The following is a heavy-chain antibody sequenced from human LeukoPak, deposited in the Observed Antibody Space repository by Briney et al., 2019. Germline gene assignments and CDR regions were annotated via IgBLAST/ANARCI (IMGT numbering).Heavy chain of an antibody. V-gene: IGHV4-59*11. Sequence: SETLSLTCTVSGGSISSHFWSWIRQPPGKGLEWIGNIYNSGTTNYNPSLESRVTISVDTSKNQLSLQLTSVTAADTAVYYCARDYAGSSSWNWFDPWGQGTLVTVSS. J-gene: IGHJ5*02. CDR3: ARDYAGSSSWNWFDP. CDR2: IYNSGTT. CDR1: GGSISSHF. D-gene: IGHD6-13*01.